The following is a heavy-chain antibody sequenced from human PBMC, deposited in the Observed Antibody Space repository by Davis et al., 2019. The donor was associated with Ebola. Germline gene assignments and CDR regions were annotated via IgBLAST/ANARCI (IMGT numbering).Heavy chain of an antibody. CDR1: GGSFSGYY. CDR2: INHSGST. Sequence: SETLSLTCAVYGGSFSGYYWSWIRQPPGKGLEWIGEINHSGSTNYNPSLKSRVTISVDTSKNQFSLKLSSVTAADTAVYYCARHLYYGSGSYTLFDPWGQGTLVTVSS. V-gene: IGHV4-34*01. CDR3: ARHLYYGSGSYTLFDP. D-gene: IGHD3-10*01. J-gene: IGHJ5*02.